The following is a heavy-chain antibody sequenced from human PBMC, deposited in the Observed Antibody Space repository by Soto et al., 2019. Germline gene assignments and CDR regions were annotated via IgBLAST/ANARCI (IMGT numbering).Heavy chain of an antibody. CDR3: ARQRYCSSTSCYVSYYGMDV. V-gene: IGHV4-39*01. D-gene: IGHD2-2*01. J-gene: IGHJ6*02. Sequence: QLQLQESGPGLVKPPETLSLTCTVSGGSISSSSYYWGWIRQPPGKGLEWIGSIYYSGSTYYNPSLKSRVTISVDTSKNQFSLKLSSVTAADTAVYYCARQRYCSSTSCYVSYYGMDVWGQGTTVTVSS. CDR1: GGSISSSSYY. CDR2: IYYSGST.